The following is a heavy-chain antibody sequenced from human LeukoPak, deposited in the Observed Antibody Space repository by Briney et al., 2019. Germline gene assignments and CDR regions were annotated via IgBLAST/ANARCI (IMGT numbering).Heavy chain of an antibody. J-gene: IGHJ4*02. V-gene: IGHV4-61*08. Sequence: SQTLSLTCTVSGGSISSGGYYWSWIRQPPGKGLEWIGYIYYSGTTNYNPSLKSRVTISVDTSKNQFSLKLSSVTAADTAVYYCARDREDSVHDYWGQGTLVTVSS. CDR2: IYYSGTT. CDR1: GGSISSGGYY. D-gene: IGHD3-10*01. CDR3: ARDREDSVHDY.